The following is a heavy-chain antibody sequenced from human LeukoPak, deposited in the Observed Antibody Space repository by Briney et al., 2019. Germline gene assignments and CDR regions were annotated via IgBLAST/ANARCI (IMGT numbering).Heavy chain of an antibody. V-gene: IGHV3-30-3*01. CDR2: ISYDGSNK. CDR1: GFTFSSYA. D-gene: IGHD6-6*01. J-gene: IGHJ6*02. Sequence: GSLRLSCAASGFTFSSYAMHWVRQAPGKGLEWVAVISYDGSNKYYADSVKGRFTISRDNSKNTLYLQMNSLRAEDTAVYYCARASIEPPYYGMDVWGQGTTVTVSS. CDR3: ARASIEPPYYGMDV.